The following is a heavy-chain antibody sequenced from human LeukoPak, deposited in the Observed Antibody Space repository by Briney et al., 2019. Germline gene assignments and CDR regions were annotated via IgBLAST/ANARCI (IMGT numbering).Heavy chain of an antibody. CDR3: ARGSSGSYDY. Sequence: GGSLRISCAASGFTFSSYLMNWVRQAPGRGLEWVANIKQDGSEKYYVDSVKGRFTISRDNAKNSLYLQMNSLRVEDTAVYYCARGSSGSYDYWGQGTLVTVSS. CDR1: GFTFSSYL. J-gene: IGHJ4*02. V-gene: IGHV3-7*03. D-gene: IGHD6-19*01. CDR2: IKQDGSEK.